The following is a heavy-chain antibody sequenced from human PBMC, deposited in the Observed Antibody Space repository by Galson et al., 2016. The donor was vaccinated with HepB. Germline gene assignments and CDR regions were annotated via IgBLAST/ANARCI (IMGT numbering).Heavy chain of an antibody. CDR3: ASLGWGQMRD. V-gene: IGHV3-23*01. D-gene: IGHD6-19*01. CDR1: GFIFRTYA. Sequence: SLRLSCAASGFIFRTYALNWVRQAPGKGLEWVSAITPGGDSSSYADSVKGRFAISRDNSKDTLYLQINSLSPDVTAVYYCASLGWGQMRDWGQGALVIVSS. J-gene: IGHJ4*02. CDR2: ITPGGDSS.